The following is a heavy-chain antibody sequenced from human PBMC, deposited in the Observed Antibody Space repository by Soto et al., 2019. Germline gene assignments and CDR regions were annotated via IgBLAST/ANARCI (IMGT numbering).Heavy chain of an antibody. Sequence: QVQLLESGGGVVQPGRSLRLSCAASGFTFSSYGMHWVRQAPGKGLEWVAVISYDGSNKYYADSVKGRFTISRDNSKNTLYLQMNSLMAEDTAVYYCAKERPGGRLLWFGEFYGMDVWGQGTTVTVSS. CDR2: ISYDGSNK. D-gene: IGHD3-10*01. J-gene: IGHJ6*02. CDR1: GFTFSSYG. CDR3: AKERPGGRLLWFGEFYGMDV. V-gene: IGHV3-30*18.